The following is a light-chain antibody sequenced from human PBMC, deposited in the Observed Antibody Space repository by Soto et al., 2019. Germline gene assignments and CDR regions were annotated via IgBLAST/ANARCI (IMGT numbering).Light chain of an antibody. CDR2: EAS. CDR1: QSINNW. CDR3: QQYNSYSYT. J-gene: IGKJ2*01. V-gene: IGKV1-5*03. Sequence: DFQMTQSPSTQSASVGDRVAITCRASQSINNWLAWYQQKPGKAPKLLIYEASNLQSGVPSRFSGSGSGTEFILTISSLQPDDFATYYCQQYNSYSYTFGQGTKLEIK.